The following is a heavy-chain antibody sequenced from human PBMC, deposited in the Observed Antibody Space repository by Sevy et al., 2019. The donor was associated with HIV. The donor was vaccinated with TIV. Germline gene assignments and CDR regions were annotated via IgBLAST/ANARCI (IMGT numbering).Heavy chain of an antibody. D-gene: IGHD1-26*01. V-gene: IGHV4-4*02. CDR1: GESMSTSNW. CDR2: IYHTGST. J-gene: IGHJ4*02. Sequence: SETLSLTCAVSGESMSTSNWWSWVRQTAEKGLQWIGEIYHTGSTKYNPSLKSRVTISLDKSKNQFSLNLMSVTAADTAVYYCARAGTGSYRAYFDYWGQGTLVTVSS. CDR3: ARAGTGSYRAYFDY.